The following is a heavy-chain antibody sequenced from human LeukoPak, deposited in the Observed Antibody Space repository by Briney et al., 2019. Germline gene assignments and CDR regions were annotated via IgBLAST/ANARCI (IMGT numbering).Heavy chain of an antibody. J-gene: IGHJ5*02. CDR3: ARGGGYSVSFFDR. CDR1: GYTFTGYY. CDR2: INPNSGGT. Sequence: ASVKVTCKASGYTFTGYYLHWVRQPPGQGLEYMGCINPNSGGTKYAENFQGRVTMTRDTYISTAFIELSRLRSDDTGVYYCARGGGYSVSFFDRGGQGTLVTVSS. V-gene: IGHV1-2*02. D-gene: IGHD6-13*01.